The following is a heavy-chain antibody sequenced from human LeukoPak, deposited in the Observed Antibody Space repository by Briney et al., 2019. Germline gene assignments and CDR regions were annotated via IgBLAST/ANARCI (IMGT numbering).Heavy chain of an antibody. CDR3: ASSSQVPRDDYGDYGGHYFDY. CDR2: ISSSGSTI. D-gene: IGHD4-17*01. Sequence: PGGSLRLSCAASKFTFSDYYMSWIRQAPGKGLEGLSYISSSGSTIYYADSVKGRFTISRDNAKNSLYLQMNSLRAEDTAVYYCASSSQVPRDDYGDYGGHYFDYWGQGTLVTVSS. V-gene: IGHV3-11*04. J-gene: IGHJ4*02. CDR1: KFTFSDYY.